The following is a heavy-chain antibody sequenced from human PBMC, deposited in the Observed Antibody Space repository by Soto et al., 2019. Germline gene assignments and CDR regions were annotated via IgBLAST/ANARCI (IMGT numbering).Heavy chain of an antibody. CDR2: IYHSGST. D-gene: IGHD3-3*01. V-gene: IGHV4-4*02. J-gene: IGHJ4*02. CDR3: ARGGYDFWSGYYTHFDY. CDR1: GDSIGGGSG. Sequence: SETLPVPWAVAGDSIGGGSGWRWVRKPPGKGLEWIGEIYHSGSTNYNPSLKSRVTISVDKSKNQFSLKLSSVTAADTAVYYCARGGYDFWSGYYTHFDYWGQGTLVTVS.